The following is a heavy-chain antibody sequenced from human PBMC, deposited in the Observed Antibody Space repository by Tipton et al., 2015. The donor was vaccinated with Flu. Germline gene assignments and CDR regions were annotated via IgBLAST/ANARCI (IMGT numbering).Heavy chain of an antibody. V-gene: IGHV4-4*07. CDR1: GGSISGYY. CDR3: ARRSVVGPYNWFDP. CDR2: IYTDGST. Sequence: GLVKPSETLSLTCTVSGGSISGYYWSWIRQPAGKGLEWIGRIYTDGSTNYNPSLKSRVTMSLDTSKNQFSLRLTSVTAADTAVYYCARRSVVGPYNWFDPWGQGTLVTVSS. J-gene: IGHJ5*02. D-gene: IGHD2-15*01.